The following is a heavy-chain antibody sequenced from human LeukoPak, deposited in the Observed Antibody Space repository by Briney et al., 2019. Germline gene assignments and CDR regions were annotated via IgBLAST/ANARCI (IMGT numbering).Heavy chain of an antibody. D-gene: IGHD6-13*01. CDR1: GYNFASYW. CDR2: IYPGDSDT. J-gene: IGHJ4*02. Sequence: GESLKISRKGSGYNFASYWIAWVRQMPGKGLEWMGIIYPGDSDTRYSPSFQGQVTISADKSISTAYLQWSSLKASDTAMYYCARLGLHSSSHIDYWGQGTLVTVSP. CDR3: ARLGLHSSSHIDY. V-gene: IGHV5-51*01.